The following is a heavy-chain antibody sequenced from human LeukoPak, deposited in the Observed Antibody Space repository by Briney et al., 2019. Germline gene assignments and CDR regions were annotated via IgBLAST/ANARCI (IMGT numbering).Heavy chain of an antibody. CDR3: AKDIQLST. CDR1: GFTFSVAA. CDR2: IGASGEST. J-gene: IGHJ3*01. V-gene: IGHV3-23*01. D-gene: IGHD5-24*01. Sequence: GGSLRLSCAASGFTFSVAAMTWVRQAPGKGLEWVSLIGASGESTYYADSVKGRFTISRDNSKNTLSLQMNSLRVENTAMYLCAKDIQLSTWGLGTMVTVSS.